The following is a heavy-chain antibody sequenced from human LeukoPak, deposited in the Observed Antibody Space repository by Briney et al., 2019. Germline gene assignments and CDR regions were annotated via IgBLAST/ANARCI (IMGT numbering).Heavy chain of an antibody. CDR1: GYTFTSYD. V-gene: IGHV1-8*01. CDR2: MNPNSGNT. D-gene: IGHD2-2*01. J-gene: IGHJ6*03. CDR3: ARGPPAAQYYYYMDV. Sequence: ASVKVSCKASGYTFTSYDINWVRQATGHRLEWMGWMNPNSGNTGYAQKFQGRVTMTRNTSISTAYMELSSLRSEDTAVYYCARGPPAAQYYYYMDVWGKGTTVTVSS.